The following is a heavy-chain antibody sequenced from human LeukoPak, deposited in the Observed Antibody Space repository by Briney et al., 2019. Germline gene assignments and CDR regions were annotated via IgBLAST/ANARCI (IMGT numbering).Heavy chain of an antibody. D-gene: IGHD6-19*01. Sequence: GRSLRLSCAASGFTFDDYAMHWVRQAPGKGLEWVAVISYDGSNKYYADSVKGRFTISRDNSKNTLYLQMNSLRAEDTAVYYCARDSEAVAGTAGDYWGQGTLVTASS. CDR1: GFTFDDYA. J-gene: IGHJ4*02. CDR3: ARDSEAVAGTAGDY. CDR2: ISYDGSNK. V-gene: IGHV3-30-3*01.